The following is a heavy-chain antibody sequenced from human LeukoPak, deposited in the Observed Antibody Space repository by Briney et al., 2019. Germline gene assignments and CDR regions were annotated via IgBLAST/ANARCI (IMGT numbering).Heavy chain of an antibody. CDR2: IYHSGST. V-gene: IGHV4-38-2*01. CDR1: GYSISSGYY. Sequence: QPSETLSLTCAVSGYSISSGYYWGWIRQPPGKGLEWIGSIYHSGSTYYNPSLKSRVTISVDTSKNQFSLKLSSVTAADTAVYYCARLNVDIVATTWGQGTLVTVSS. CDR3: ARLNVDIVATT. D-gene: IGHD5-12*01. J-gene: IGHJ4*02.